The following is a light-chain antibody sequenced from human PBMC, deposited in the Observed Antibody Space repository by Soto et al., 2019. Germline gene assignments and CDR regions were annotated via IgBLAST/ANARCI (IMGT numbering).Light chain of an antibody. CDR2: AAS. V-gene: IGKV3-15*01. Sequence: EIVMTQSPATLSVSPGERATLSCRASQSISKNVAWYQQKPGQAPRLLISAASTRATGIPARFSGSGSGTEFILTISSLQSEDFAVYYCQQYHDWPPSTFGQGTKLEIK. CDR1: QSISKN. CDR3: QQYHDWPPST. J-gene: IGKJ2*02.